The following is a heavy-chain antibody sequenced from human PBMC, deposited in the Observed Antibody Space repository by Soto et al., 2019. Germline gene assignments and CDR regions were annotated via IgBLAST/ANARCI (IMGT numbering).Heavy chain of an antibody. CDR3: ARHKTHYDILTGYLTPDY. V-gene: IGHV5-51*01. J-gene: IGHJ4*02. Sequence: PGESLKISCKGSGYSFTSYWIGWVRQMPGKGLEWMGIIYPGDSDTRYSPSFQGQVTISADKSISTAYLQWSSLKASGTAMYYCARHKTHYDILTGYLTPDYWGQGTLVTVSS. D-gene: IGHD3-9*01. CDR2: IYPGDSDT. CDR1: GYSFTSYW.